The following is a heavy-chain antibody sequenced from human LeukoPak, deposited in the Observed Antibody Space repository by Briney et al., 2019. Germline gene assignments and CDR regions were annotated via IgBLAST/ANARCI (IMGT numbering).Heavy chain of an antibody. CDR1: GYIFDIYA. D-gene: IGHD5-18*01. J-gene: IGHJ4*02. Sequence: GASVKVSCKASGYIFDIYALIWVRQAPGQGLEWMGWINPNSGGTNYAQKFQGRVTMTRDTSISTAYMELSRLRSDDTAVYYCARDEWDTAMLPYWGQGTLVTVSS. CDR3: ARDEWDTAMLPY. CDR2: INPNSGGT. V-gene: IGHV1-2*02.